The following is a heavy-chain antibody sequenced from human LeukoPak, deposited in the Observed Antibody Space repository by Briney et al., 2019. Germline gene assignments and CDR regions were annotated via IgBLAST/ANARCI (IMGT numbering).Heavy chain of an antibody. CDR1: GFTFDDYA. CDR2: LSWNSGSI. D-gene: IGHD4-17*01. Sequence: GGSLRLSCAASGFTFDDYAKHWVRQAPGKGLEWVSGLSWNSGSIDYADSVKGRFTISRDNSKNTLYLQMNSLRAEDTAVYYCARDDGEDYFDYWGQGTLVTVSS. J-gene: IGHJ4*02. CDR3: ARDDGEDYFDY. V-gene: IGHV3-9*01.